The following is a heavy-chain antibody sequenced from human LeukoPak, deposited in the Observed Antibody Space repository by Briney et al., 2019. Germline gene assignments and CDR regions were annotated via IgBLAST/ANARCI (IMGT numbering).Heavy chain of an antibody. CDR3: ARETMTWYYFDY. J-gene: IGHJ4*02. CDR2: ISSSSSYI. CDR1: GFTFSSYS. D-gene: IGHD3-22*01. Sequence: GGSLRLSCAASGFTFSSYSMNWVRQAPGKGLEWVSSISSSSSYIYYADSVKGRFTISRDNAKNSLYLQMNSLRAEDTAVYYCARETMTWYYFDYWGQGTLVTVSS. V-gene: IGHV3-21*01.